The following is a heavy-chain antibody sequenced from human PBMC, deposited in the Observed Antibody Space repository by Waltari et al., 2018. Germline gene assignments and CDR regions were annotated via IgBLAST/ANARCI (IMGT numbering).Heavy chain of an antibody. J-gene: IGHJ5*02. CDR3: ARTMGGHYDFSFDP. D-gene: IGHD3-3*01. CDR1: GFTFSTYT. Sequence: QVQLVESGGGVVQPGKSLRLSCAAAGFTFSTYTMTWVRQPPGKGLECVALISYDGRTKYYAYSVKGRFTISRDNSKNTLYLQMSSLRAEDTAVYSCARTMGGHYDFSFDPWGQGTLVTVSS. V-gene: IGHV3-30-3*01. CDR2: ISYDGRTK.